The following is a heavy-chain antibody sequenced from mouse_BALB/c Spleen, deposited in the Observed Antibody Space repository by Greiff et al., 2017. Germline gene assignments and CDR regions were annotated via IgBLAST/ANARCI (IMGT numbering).Heavy chain of an antibody. J-gene: IGHJ1*01. CDR3: ARAWLLRDWYFDV. CDR1: GYTFTSYT. V-gene: IGHV1-4*01. Sequence: QVQLKESGAELARPGASVKMSCKASGYTFTSYTMHWVKQRPGQGLEWIGYINPSSGYTNYNQKFKDKATLTADKSSSTAYMQLSSLTSEDSAVYYCARAWLLRDWYFDVWGAGTTVTVSS. CDR2: INPSSGYT. D-gene: IGHD2-3*01.